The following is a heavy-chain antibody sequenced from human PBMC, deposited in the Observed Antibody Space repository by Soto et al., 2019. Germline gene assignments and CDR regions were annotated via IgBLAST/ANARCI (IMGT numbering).Heavy chain of an antibody. CDR1: GFTFSNYA. CDR2: IIYNGSNK. D-gene: IGHD2-8*02. CDR3: ARDAVALANRPFDS. V-gene: IGHV3-30*03. J-gene: IGHJ4*02. Sequence: GGSLRLSCAASGFTFSNYAMSRVRQAPGKGLNWVAVIIYNGSNKYYADSVKGRFTISRDNSKNTLYLQMNSLRAEDTAVYFCARDAVALANRPFDSWGQGTLVTVSS.